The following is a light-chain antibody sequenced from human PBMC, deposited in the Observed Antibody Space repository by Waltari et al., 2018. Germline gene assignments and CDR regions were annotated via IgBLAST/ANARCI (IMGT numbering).Light chain of an antibody. CDR1: TGAVATNHY. CDR3: LLSYDDVFV. V-gene: IGLV7-46*01. CDR2: ATD. Sequence: AVVTQEPSLTVSPGGTVTLTCGSSTGAVATNHYPYWLQQKPGQVPRTLIYATDKKHPRTPARLSCSLLGDKAALTRSGSQAEDEAEYYCLLSYDDVFVFGSGNKVTVL. J-gene: IGLJ1*01.